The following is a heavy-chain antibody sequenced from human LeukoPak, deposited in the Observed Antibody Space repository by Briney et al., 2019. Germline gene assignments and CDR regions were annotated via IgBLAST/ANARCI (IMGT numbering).Heavy chain of an antibody. CDR2: ISSSGSTI. Sequence: GGSLRLSCAASGFTFSSYEMNWVRQAPGKGLEWVSYISSSGSTIYYADSVKGRFTISRDNAKYSLYLQMNSLRAEDTAVYYCAREGLRYFDWSPALDYWGQGTLVTVSS. CDR3: AREGLRYFDWSPALDY. D-gene: IGHD3-9*01. V-gene: IGHV3-48*03. CDR1: GFTFSSYE. J-gene: IGHJ4*02.